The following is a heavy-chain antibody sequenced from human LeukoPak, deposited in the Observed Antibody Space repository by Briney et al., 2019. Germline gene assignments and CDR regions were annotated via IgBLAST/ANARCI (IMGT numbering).Heavy chain of an antibody. J-gene: IGHJ4*02. Sequence: GGSLRLSCAASGFTFSSYAMQWVRQAPGKGLEWVAVISRDGSNEYYADSVKGRFTISRNKSKRTLYLQMNSLRPEETAMYYCARVGSSNYDFWGQGTLVTVSS. V-gene: IGHV3-30*04. CDR3: ARVGSSNYDF. D-gene: IGHD2-15*01. CDR2: ISRDGSNE. CDR1: GFTFSSYA.